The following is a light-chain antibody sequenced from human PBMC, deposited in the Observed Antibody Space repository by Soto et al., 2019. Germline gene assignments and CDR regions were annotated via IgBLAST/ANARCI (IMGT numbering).Light chain of an antibody. CDR2: PAS. Sequence: DIQMTQSPSSLSASVGDRVTITCRASQSISSYLNWYQQKPGKAPKLLIYPASSLQSGVPSRFSGSGSGTDFTLTISSLQPEDFATYYCQQSYSTPYTFGQGTKVDIK. J-gene: IGKJ2*01. CDR1: QSISSY. V-gene: IGKV1-39*01. CDR3: QQSYSTPYT.